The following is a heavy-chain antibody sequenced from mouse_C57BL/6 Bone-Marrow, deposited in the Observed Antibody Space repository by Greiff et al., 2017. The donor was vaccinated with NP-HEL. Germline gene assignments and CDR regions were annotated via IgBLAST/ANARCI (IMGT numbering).Heavy chain of an antibody. CDR1: GYTFTDYE. CDR2: IDPETGGT. CDR3: TRDYYGSHYYAMDD. Sequence: QVQLQQSGAELVRPGASVTLSCKASGYTFTDYEMHWVKQTPVHGLEWIGAIDPETGGTAYNQKFKGKAILTADKSSSTAYMELRSLTSEDSAVYYWTRDYYGSHYYAMDDWGQGTSVTVSS. D-gene: IGHD1-1*01. J-gene: IGHJ4*01. V-gene: IGHV1-15*01.